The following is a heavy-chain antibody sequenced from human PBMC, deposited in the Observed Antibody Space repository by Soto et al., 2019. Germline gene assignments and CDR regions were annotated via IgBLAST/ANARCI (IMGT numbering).Heavy chain of an antibody. CDR1: GFSLSTRGVG. J-gene: IGHJ4*02. V-gene: IGHV2-5*02. CDR2: IYWDDDK. Sequence: QITLKESGPTLVKPTQTLTLPCTFSGFSLSTRGVGVGWIRQPPGKALEWLALIYWDDDKRYSPSLKSRLTSTKDTAKNQVVLTMTHRAPVDTATYYGAHSPHSRGYYHRLYDCDYWGQGTLVTVSS. CDR3: AHSPHSRGYYHRLYDCDY. D-gene: IGHD3-22*01.